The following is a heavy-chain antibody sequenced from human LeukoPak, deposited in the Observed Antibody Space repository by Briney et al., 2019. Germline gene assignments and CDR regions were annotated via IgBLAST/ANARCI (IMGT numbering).Heavy chain of an antibody. J-gene: IGHJ4*02. D-gene: IGHD5-12*01. Sequence: GGSLRLSCAASGFTFSSYAMHWVRQAPGKGLEWVAVISYDGSNKYYADSVKGRFTISRDNSKNTLYLQMNSLRAEDTAVYYCARSQIVATMNYFDYWGQGTLVTVSS. V-gene: IGHV3-30*04. CDR2: ISYDGSNK. CDR3: ARSQIVATMNYFDY. CDR1: GFTFSSYA.